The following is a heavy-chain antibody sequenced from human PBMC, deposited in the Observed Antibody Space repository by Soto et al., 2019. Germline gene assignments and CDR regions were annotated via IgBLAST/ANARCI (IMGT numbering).Heavy chain of an antibody. CDR1: GDTFSSYA. V-gene: IGHV1-69*06. CDR3: ARERSRYDRSGYYRPDD. J-gene: IGHJ4*02. D-gene: IGHD3-22*01. Sequence: QVQLVQSGAEVKKPGSSVKVSCKTSGDTFSSYAISWVRQAPGQGLEWMGGIIPILGTPSYAQKFQGRVTITADKSTSTAYMELSSLRSEDTAVYYCARERSRYDRSGYYRPDDWVQGALVTVSS. CDR2: IIPILGTP.